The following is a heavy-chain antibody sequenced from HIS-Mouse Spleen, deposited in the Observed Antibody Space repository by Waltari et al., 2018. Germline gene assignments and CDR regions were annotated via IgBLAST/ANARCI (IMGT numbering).Heavy chain of an antibody. CDR1: GGSFSGYY. J-gene: IGHJ4*02. CDR2: INHSGST. CDR3: ARTGVTGTPYFDY. D-gene: IGHD1-1*01. V-gene: IGHV4-34*01. Sequence: QVQLQQWGAGLLKPSETLSLTCAVYGGSFSGYYWSWIRQPPGKGLEWIGEINHSGSTNYNPSLTSRVTISVDTSKNQFSLKLSSVTAADTAVYYCARTGVTGTPYFDYWGQGTLVTVSS.